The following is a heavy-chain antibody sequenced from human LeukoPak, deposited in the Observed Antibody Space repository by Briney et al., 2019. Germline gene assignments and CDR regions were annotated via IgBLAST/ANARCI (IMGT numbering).Heavy chain of an antibody. V-gene: IGHV1-2*02. D-gene: IGHD2-15*01. CDR2: INPNSGGT. J-gene: IGHJ2*01. CDR3: ARDLYCSGGSCYGWYFDL. CDR1: GYTFTGYY. Sequence: RASVKVSCKASGYTFTGYYMHWVRQAPGQGLEWMGWINPNSGGTNYAQKFQGRVTMTRDTSISTAYMELSRRRSDDTAVYYCARDLYCSGGSCYGWYFDLWGRGTLVTVSS.